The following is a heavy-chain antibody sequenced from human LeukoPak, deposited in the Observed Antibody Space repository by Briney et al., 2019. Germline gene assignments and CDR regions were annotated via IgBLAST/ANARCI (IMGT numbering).Heavy chain of an antibody. CDR1: GFTVSSNY. J-gene: IGHJ4*02. V-gene: IGHV3-66*04. CDR3: ARHYDYGDTFDY. D-gene: IGHD4-17*01. Sequence: PGGSLRLSCAASGFTVSSNYMSWVRQAPGKGLEWVSVIYSGGGTYYADSVKGRFTISRDNSKNTLYLQMNSLRAEDTAVYYCARHYDYGDTFDYWGQGTLVTVSS. CDR2: IYSGGGT.